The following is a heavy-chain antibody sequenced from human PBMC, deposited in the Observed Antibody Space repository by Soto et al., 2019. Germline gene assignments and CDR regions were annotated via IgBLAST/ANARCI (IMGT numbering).Heavy chain of an antibody. CDR2: FDPEDGET. J-gene: IGHJ6*02. CDR1: GYTLTELS. D-gene: IGHD3-3*01. CDR3: AVFWSGYVPPRYYYGMDV. V-gene: IGHV1-24*01. Sequence: ASVKVSCKVSGYTLTELSMHWVRQAPGKGLEWMGGFDPEDGETIYAQKFQGGVTMTEDTSTDTAYMELSSLRSEDTAVYYCAVFWSGYVPPRYYYGMDVWGQGTTVTVSS.